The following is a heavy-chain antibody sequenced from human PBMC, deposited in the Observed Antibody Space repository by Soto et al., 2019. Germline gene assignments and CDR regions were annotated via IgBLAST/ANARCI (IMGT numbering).Heavy chain of an antibody. J-gene: IGHJ4*02. CDR3: ARVLGSMVRGVRIHYFDY. D-gene: IGHD3-10*01. Sequence: SETLSLTCTVSGGSISSSSYYWGWIRQPPGKGLEWIGSIYYSGSTYYNPSLKSRVTISVDTSKNQFSLKLSSVTAADTAVYYCARVLGSMVRGVRIHYFDYWGQGALVTVSS. CDR2: IYYSGST. CDR1: GGSISSSSYY. V-gene: IGHV4-39*01.